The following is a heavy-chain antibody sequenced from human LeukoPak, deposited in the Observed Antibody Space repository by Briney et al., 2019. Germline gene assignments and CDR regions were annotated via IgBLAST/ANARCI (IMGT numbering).Heavy chain of an antibody. CDR1: GFTFSSYS. D-gene: IGHD5-18*01. V-gene: IGHV3-21*01. Sequence: GGSLRLSCAASGFTFSSYSMNWVRQAPGKGLEWVSSISSSSYIYYADSVKGRFTISRDNAKNSLYLQMNSLRAEDTAVYYCARDSDSYGYYYLRYWGQGTLVTVSS. CDR3: ARDSDSYGYYYLRY. J-gene: IGHJ4*02. CDR2: ISSSSYI.